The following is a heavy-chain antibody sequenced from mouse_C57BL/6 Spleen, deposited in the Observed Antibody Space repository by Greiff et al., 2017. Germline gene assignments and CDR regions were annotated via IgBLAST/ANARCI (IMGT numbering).Heavy chain of an antibody. CDR3: AMLYGSSSVDFDV. J-gene: IGHJ2*01. CDR1: GFNIRDDD. Sequence: EVQLQQSGAELVRPGGSVKLSCTASGFNIRDDDMHWVQQRPEKGLEWIGWIGRESGDTEYASKLQGKSTITPDTSYNTAYLQLSSLTSEDTAVYYCAMLYGSSSVDFDVWGTGTTLTVSS. D-gene: IGHD1-1*01. V-gene: IGHV14-4*01. CDR2: IGRESGDT.